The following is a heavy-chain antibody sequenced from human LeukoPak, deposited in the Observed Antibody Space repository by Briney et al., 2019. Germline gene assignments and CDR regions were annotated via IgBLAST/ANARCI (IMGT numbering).Heavy chain of an antibody. CDR3: ARGGWYPESFQH. J-gene: IGHJ1*01. CDR1: GGSISNYY. V-gene: IGHV4-59*08. CDR2: IYYSGST. Sequence: SETLSLICTVSGGSISNYYWSWIRQPPGKGLEWIGYIYYSGSTNYNPSLKSRVTISVDTSKNQFSLKLTSVTAADTAVYYCARGGWYPESFQHWGQGALVTVSS. D-gene: IGHD6-19*01.